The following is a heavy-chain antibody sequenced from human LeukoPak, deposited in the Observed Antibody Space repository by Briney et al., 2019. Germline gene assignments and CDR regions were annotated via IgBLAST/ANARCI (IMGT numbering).Heavy chain of an antibody. CDR3: ASGSSSGWYGGTDY. D-gene: IGHD6-19*01. Sequence: GGSLRLSCTASGFTFSNYWMNWVRQAPGKGLEWVANIKQDGSEKYYVDSVKGRFTISRDNAKNSLYLQMNNLRAEDTAVYYCASGSSSGWYGGTDYWGQGTLVTVSS. CDR2: IKQDGSEK. V-gene: IGHV3-7*02. CDR1: GFTFSNYW. J-gene: IGHJ4*02.